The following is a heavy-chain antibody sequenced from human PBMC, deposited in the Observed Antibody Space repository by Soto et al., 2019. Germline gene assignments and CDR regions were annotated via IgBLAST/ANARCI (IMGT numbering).Heavy chain of an antibody. CDR3: VRGRVSSGFQNLDY. D-gene: IGHD3-3*01. CDR1: GASIRSGDYY. J-gene: IGHJ4*02. V-gene: IGHV4-30-4*01. CDR2: IYYSGST. Sequence: QVQLQESGPGLVKPSQTLSLTCSVSGASIRSGDYYWNWIRQPPGKGLEWMAYIYYSGSTYYNPYLSRRITVSLDTPKNQFTLKLSSVTAADTAVYYCVRGRVSSGFQNLDYWGQGTLVTVSS.